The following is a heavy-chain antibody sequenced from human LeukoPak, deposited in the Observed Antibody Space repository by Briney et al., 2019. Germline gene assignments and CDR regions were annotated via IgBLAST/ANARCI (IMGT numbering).Heavy chain of an antibody. CDR3: ARGSSTSCFDY. Sequence: RASVKVSCKASGYKFTNHYIHWVRQAPGQGLEWMGIINPSDGYTIYAQKFQGRVTMTRDTSTTTLYVDLSSLRSEDTAVYYCARGSSTSCFDYWGQGTLVTVSS. CDR2: INPSDGYT. J-gene: IGHJ4*02. V-gene: IGHV1-46*01. CDR1: GYKFTNHY. D-gene: IGHD2-2*01.